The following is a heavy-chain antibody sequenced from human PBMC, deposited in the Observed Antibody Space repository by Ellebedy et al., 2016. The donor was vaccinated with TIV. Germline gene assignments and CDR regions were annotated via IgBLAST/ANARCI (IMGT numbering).Heavy chain of an antibody. D-gene: IGHD2-8*01. CDR1: GYTFTSYG. CDR3: AREGYCTNGVCLLGDY. V-gene: IGHV1-18*01. CDR2: ISAYNGNT. J-gene: IGHJ4*02. Sequence: AASVKVSCKASGYTFTSYGISWVRQAPGQGLEWMGWISAYNGNTNYAQKLQGRVTMTTDTSTSTAYMELRSLRSDDTAVYYCAREGYCTNGVCLLGDYWGQGTLVTVSS.